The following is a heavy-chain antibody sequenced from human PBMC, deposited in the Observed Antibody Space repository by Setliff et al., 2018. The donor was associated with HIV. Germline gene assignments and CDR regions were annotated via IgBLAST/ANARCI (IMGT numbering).Heavy chain of an antibody. J-gene: IGHJ5*02. CDR2: IYSGGST. Sequence: GGSLRLSCAASGFTVSSNYMSWVRQAPGKGLEWVSVIYSGGSTYYADSVKGRFTISRDNSKNTLYLQMNSLRAADTAVYYCARDDVLWFGNWFDPWGQGTLVTVSS. CDR1: GFTVSSNY. CDR3: ARDDVLWFGNWFDP. D-gene: IGHD3-10*01. V-gene: IGHV3-53*01.